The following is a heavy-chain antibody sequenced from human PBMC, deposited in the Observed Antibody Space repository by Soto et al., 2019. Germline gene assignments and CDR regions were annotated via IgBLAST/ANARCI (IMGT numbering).Heavy chain of an antibody. CDR2: IYHSGTT. V-gene: IGHV4-38-2*02. CDR1: GDSITSIYH. J-gene: IGHJ4*02. CDR3: AREGDY. Sequence: SSETLSLTCAVSGDSITSIYHWAWIRQPPGRGLEWVASIYHSGTTYYNPSLKSRVTISVDTSKNHFSLKLSSVTAADTAVYYCAREGDYWGQGTLVTVSS.